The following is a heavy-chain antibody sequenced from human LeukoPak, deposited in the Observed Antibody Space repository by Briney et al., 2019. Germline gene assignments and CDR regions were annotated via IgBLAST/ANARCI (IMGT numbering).Heavy chain of an antibody. D-gene: IGHD3-10*01. CDR1: GYIFNSYA. CDR3: ARGIFGELYSSLGF. J-gene: IGHJ4*02. V-gene: IGHV7-4-1*02. CDR2: INTKTGNP. Sequence: ASVKVSCKASGYIFNSYAMNWVRQAPGQGLEWMGWINTKTGNPTYAQGFTGRFVFSLDTSVSTAYLQISSLKAEDTAVYYCARGIFGELYSSLGFWGQGTLVTVSS.